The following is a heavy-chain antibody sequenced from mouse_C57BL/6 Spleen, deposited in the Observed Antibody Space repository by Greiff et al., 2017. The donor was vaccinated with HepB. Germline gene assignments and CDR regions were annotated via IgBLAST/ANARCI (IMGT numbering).Heavy chain of an antibody. V-gene: IGHV5-4*03. CDR1: GFTFSSYA. D-gene: IGHD2-4*01. J-gene: IGHJ2*01. CDR3: ARYYDYDKAYYFDY. CDR2: ISDGGSYT. Sequence: EVKVVESGGGLVKPGGSLKLSCAASGFTFSSYAMSWVRQTPEKRLEWVATISDGGSYTYYPDNVKGRFTISRDNAKNNLYLQMSHLKSEDTAMYYCARYYDYDKAYYFDYWGQGTTLTVSS.